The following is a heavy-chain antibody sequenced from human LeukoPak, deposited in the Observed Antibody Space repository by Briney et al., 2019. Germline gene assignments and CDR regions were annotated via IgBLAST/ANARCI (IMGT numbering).Heavy chain of an antibody. D-gene: IGHD5-18*01. CDR2: IYYSGST. V-gene: IGHV4-39*07. Sequence: PSETLSLTCTVSGGSISSSSYYWGWIRQPPGKGLEWIGSIYYSGSTYYNPSLKSRVTISVDTSKNQFSLKLSSVTAADTAVYYCARIFSDTAMVGHAFDIWGQGTMVTVSS. J-gene: IGHJ3*02. CDR3: ARIFSDTAMVGHAFDI. CDR1: GGSISSSSYY.